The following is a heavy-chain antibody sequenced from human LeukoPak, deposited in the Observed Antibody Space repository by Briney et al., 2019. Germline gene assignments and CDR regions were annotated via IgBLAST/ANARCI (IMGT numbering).Heavy chain of an antibody. J-gene: IGHJ1*01. V-gene: IGHV3-30-3*01. Sequence: GRSLRLSCAASGFTFSSYAMHWVRQAPGKGLEWMTAISYDGSNKYYADSVKGRFTISRDNSKNTLYLQVNSLRAEDTAVYFCARDEGEGYANHWGQGTLVTVSS. CDR2: ISYDGSNK. D-gene: IGHD3-10*01. CDR1: GFTFSSYA. CDR3: ARDEGEGYANH.